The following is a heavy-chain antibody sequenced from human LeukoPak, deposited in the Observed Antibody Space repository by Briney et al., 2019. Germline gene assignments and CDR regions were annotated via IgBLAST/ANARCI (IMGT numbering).Heavy chain of an antibody. CDR3: ARDAAMVDY. J-gene: IGHJ4*02. CDR1: GYTLTNYY. V-gene: IGHV1-2*06. D-gene: IGHD5-18*01. Sequence: ASVKVSCKASGYTLTNYYMHWVRQAPGQGLEWMGRINPNSGGTNYAQKFQGRVTMTTDTSTSTAYMELRSLRSDDTAVYYCARDAAMVDYWGQGTLVTVSS. CDR2: INPNSGGT.